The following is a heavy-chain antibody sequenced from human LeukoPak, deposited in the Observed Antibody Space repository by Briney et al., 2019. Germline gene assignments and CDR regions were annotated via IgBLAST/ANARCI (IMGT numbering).Heavy chain of an antibody. D-gene: IGHD6-19*01. CDR2: INPNSGVT. CDR1: GYTFTGYY. J-gene: IGHJ4*02. V-gene: IGHV1-2*02. Sequence: ASVKVSCKASGYTFTGYYIHWVRQAPGQGLEWMGWINPNSGVTHYPQKFQGRVTMIRDTSIRTAYMEVSSLRSDDTAVYYCARGQQWLEAFDYWGLGTLVTVSS. CDR3: ARGQQWLEAFDY.